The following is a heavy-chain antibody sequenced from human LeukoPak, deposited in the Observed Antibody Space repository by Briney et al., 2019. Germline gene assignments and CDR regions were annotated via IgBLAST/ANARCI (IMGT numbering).Heavy chain of an antibody. CDR2: IYHSGST. J-gene: IGHJ4*02. V-gene: IGHV4-30-2*01. CDR3: ARGVWGSYRYTLDY. D-gene: IGHD3-16*02. Sequence: PSQTLSLTCAVSGGSISSGGYSWSWIRQPPGKGLEWIGYIYHSGSTYYNPSLKSRVTISADRSKNQFSLKLSSVTAADTAVYYCARGVWGSYRYTLDYWGQGTLVTVSS. CDR1: GGSISSGGYS.